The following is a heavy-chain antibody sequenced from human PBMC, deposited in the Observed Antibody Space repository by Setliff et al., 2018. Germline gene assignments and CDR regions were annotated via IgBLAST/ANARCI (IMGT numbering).Heavy chain of an antibody. CDR3: AKQGDLAFDY. CDR1: GYPFVGYY. J-gene: IGHJ4*02. D-gene: IGHD3-16*01. V-gene: IGHV1-2*02. CDR2: IDPKSGRT. Sequence: ASVKVSCKTSGYPFVGYYIYWMRQAPGQGPEWMGWIDPKSGRTKYAVKFQGRVTMTRDTSINTIYMEVSSLTSDDTAMYYCAKQGDLAFDYWGQGTQITVSS.